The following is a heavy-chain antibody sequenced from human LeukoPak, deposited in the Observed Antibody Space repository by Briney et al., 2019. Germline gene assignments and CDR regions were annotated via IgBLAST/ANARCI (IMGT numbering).Heavy chain of an antibody. CDR3: ARQGVGDGKSYGMDV. CDR1: GYTFTSHW. J-gene: IGHJ6*02. V-gene: IGHV5-51*01. Sequence: GESLEISCEASGYTFTSHWIGWVRQMPGKGLEWMGIIYPGDFDTKYSPSFQGQVTISADRSITTAYLEWSSLKASDTAIYYCARQGVGDGKSYGMDVWGQGTSVTVS. D-gene: IGHD5-24*01. CDR2: IYPGDFDT.